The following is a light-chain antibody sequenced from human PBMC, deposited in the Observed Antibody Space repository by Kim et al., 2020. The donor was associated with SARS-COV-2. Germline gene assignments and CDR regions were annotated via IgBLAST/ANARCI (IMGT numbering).Light chain of an antibody. J-gene: IGKJ2*01. Sequence: EIVMTQPPATLSVSPGERATLSCRASQSVSSNLAFYQQKPGQAPRLLLYGAPTRATAIPARFSGSGSGTEFTLTISSLQSEDFAVYYCQQYNNWPPLYTFGQGTKLEI. CDR3: QQYNNWPPLYT. CDR1: QSVSSN. CDR2: GAP. V-gene: IGKV3-15*01.